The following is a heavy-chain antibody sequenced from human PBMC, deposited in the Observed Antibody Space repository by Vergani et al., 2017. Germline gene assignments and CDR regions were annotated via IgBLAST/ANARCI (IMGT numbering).Heavy chain of an antibody. V-gene: IGHV4-4*09. CDR3: AGQDYGDYYGMDV. Sequence: QVQLQESGPGLVKPSETLSLTCTVSGGSISSYYWSWIRQPPGKGLEWIGYIYTSGSTNYNPSLKSRVTISVDTSKNQFSLKLSSVTAADTAVYYCAGQDYGDYYGMDVWGQGTTVTVSS. CDR1: GGSISSYY. D-gene: IGHD4-17*01. CDR2: IYTSGST. J-gene: IGHJ6*02.